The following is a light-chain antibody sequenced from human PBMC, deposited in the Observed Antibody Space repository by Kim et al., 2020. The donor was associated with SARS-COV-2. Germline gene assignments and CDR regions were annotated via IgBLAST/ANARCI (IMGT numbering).Light chain of an antibody. CDR2: DVS. CDR3: DSYTSSNTWV. J-gene: IGLJ3*02. V-gene: IGLV2-14*04. Sequence: GQSFTISCTGTSSDVGNYNYVSWYQQYPGKAPKLLLYDVSQRPSGVSHRFSGSKSGNTASLTISGLQAEDEADYYCDSYTSSNTWVFGGGTQLTVL. CDR1: SSDVGNYNY.